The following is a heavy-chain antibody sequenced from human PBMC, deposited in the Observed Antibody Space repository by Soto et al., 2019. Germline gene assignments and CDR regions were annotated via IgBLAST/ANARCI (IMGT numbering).Heavy chain of an antibody. J-gene: IGHJ6*02. Sequence: GESLKISCQGSGYSFANYWTAWVRQMPGKGLEWVGVIYPGDSDTRYSPSFRGQITISADKSISHVYLQWSSLKASDTAMYYCARNRLRQYYYGMDVWGQGTTVTVSS. CDR3: ARNRLRQYYYGMDV. CDR1: GYSFANYW. V-gene: IGHV5-51*01. CDR2: IYPGDSDT. D-gene: IGHD3-10*01.